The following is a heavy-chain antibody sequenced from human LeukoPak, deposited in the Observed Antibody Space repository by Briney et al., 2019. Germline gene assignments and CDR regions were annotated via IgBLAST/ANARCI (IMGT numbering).Heavy chain of an antibody. CDR1: GGSISSGGYY. J-gene: IGHJ4*02. V-gene: IGHV4-30-2*01. CDR3: ARVNYGDYGFDY. CDR2: IYHSGST. D-gene: IGHD4-17*01. Sequence: PSQTLSLTCTVSGGSISSGGYYWSWIRQPPGKGLEWIGYIYHSGSTYYNPSLKSRVTISVDRSKNQFSLKLSSVTAADTAVYYCARVNYGDYGFDYWGQGTLVTVSS.